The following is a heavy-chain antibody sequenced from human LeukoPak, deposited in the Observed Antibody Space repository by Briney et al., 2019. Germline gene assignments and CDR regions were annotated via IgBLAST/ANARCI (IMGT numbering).Heavy chain of an antibody. CDR3: AKVTTWSFDY. V-gene: IGHV3-23*01. Sequence: PGGSLRLSCAASGFIFSTYAMSWVRQAPGKGLEWVSVISGSGGSTYYADSVKGRFTISRDNSKNTVHLQMNSLRGKDTAVYYCAKVTTWSFDYWGQGTLVTVSS. D-gene: IGHD3-3*01. J-gene: IGHJ4*02. CDR1: GFIFSTYA. CDR2: ISGSGGST.